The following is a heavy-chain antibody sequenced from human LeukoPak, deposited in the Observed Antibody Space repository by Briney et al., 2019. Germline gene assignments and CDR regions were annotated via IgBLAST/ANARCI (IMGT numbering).Heavy chain of an antibody. V-gene: IGHV3-74*01. CDR1: GFTFSSSW. D-gene: IGHD2-2*01. CDR3: ARESSSVSAFDI. Sequence: PGGSLRLSCAASGFTFSSSWMHWVRHAPGKGLVWVSRINSDGSSTSYADSVKGRFTISRDNAKNTLYLQMNSLRAEDTAVYYCARESSSVSAFDIWGQGTMVTVSS. CDR2: INSDGSST. J-gene: IGHJ3*02.